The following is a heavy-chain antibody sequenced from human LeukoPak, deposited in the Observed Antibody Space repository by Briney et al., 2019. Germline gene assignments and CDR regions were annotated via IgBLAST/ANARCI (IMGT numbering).Heavy chain of an antibody. CDR1: GGSISSYS. V-gene: IGHV4-59*01. CDR3: ARGARPYYDFWSGPYGMDV. J-gene: IGHJ6*02. Sequence: PSETLTLTCTVSGGSISSYSWSWIRQPPGKGLEWIGYIYYSGSTNYNPSLKSRATTSVDKPKNQFSLKLSSVTAADTAVYYCARGARPYYDFWSGPYGMDVWGQGTTVTVSS. CDR2: IYYSGST. D-gene: IGHD3-3*01.